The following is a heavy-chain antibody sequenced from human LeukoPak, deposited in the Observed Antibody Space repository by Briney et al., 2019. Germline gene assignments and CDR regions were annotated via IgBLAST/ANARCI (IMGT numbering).Heavy chain of an antibody. Sequence: NPSETLSLTCTGSGGSTSSHYWSWIRQTPGKGLKWIGQINYSGSTYYNPSLKSRVTLSIDTSKNQFSLKVSSVTAADTAVYYCARDIEAVGATLYFDYWGQGTLVTVSS. CDR1: GGSTSSHY. J-gene: IGHJ4*02. V-gene: IGHV4-59*11. CDR3: ARDIEAVGATLYFDY. D-gene: IGHD1-26*01. CDR2: INYSGST.